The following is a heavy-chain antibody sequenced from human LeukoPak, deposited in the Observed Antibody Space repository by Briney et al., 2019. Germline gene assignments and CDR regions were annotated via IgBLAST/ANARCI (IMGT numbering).Heavy chain of an antibody. CDR2: ISAYNGNT. V-gene: IGHV1-18*01. CDR3: ARGALYDILTGYSGWFDP. CDR1: GYTFTSYG. Sequence: ASVKVSCKGSGYTFTSYGISWVRQAPGQGLEWMGWISAYNGNTNYAQKLQGRVTMTRDMSTSTVYMELSSLRSEDTAVYYCARGALYDILTGYSGWFDPWGQGTLVTVSS. D-gene: IGHD3-9*01. J-gene: IGHJ5*02.